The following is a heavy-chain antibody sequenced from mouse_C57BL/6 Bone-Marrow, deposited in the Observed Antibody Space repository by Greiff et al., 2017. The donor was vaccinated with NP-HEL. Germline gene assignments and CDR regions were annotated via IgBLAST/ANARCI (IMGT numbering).Heavy chain of an antibody. CDR3: APLYYGSSCWYFDV. CDR2: IHPSDSDT. V-gene: IGHV1-74*01. D-gene: IGHD1-1*01. J-gene: IGHJ1*03. Sequence: QVQLQQPGAELVKPGASVKVSCKASGYTFTSYWMHWVKQRPGQGLEWIGRIHPSDSDTNYNQKFKGKATLTVDQSSSTAYMQLSSLTSEDSAVYYCAPLYYGSSCWYFDVWGTGTTVTVSS. CDR1: GYTFTSYW.